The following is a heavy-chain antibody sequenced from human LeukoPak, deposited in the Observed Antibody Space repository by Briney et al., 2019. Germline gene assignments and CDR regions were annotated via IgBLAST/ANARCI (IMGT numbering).Heavy chain of an antibody. V-gene: IGHV4-39*01. CDR1: GGSISSSSYY. Sequence: SETLSLTCTVSGGSISSSSYYWGWIRQPPGKGLEWIGSIYYSGSTYYNPSLKSRVTISVDTSKNQFSLKLSSVTAADTAVYYCARHSPVLLTGYDYWGQGTLVTVSS. J-gene: IGHJ4*02. D-gene: IGHD3-9*01. CDR3: ARHSPVLLTGYDY. CDR2: IYYSGST.